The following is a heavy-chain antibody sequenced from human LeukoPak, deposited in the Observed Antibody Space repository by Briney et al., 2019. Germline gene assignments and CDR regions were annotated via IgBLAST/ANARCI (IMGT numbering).Heavy chain of an antibody. CDR2: IYYSGST. J-gene: IGHJ4*02. CDR3: ARDTAVAIPFDY. D-gene: IGHD6-19*01. V-gene: IGHV4-59*01. CDR1: GGSISSYY. Sequence: SETLSLTCTVSGGSISSYYWSWIRQPPGKGLEWIGYIYYSGSTNYNPSLKSRVTISVDTSKNQFSLRLSSVTAADTAVYYCARDTAVAIPFDYWGQGTLSPSPQ.